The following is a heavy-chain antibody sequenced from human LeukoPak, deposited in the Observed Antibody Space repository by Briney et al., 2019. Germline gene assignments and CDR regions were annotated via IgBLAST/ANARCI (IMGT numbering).Heavy chain of an antibody. CDR3: ATGYYYGSGSYYNPPLGY. CDR1: GYTLTELS. CDR2: FDPEDGET. Sequence: GASVKVSCKVSGYTLTELSMHWVRQAPGKGLEWMGGFDPEDGETIYAQKFQGRVTMTEDTSTDTAYMVLSSLRSEDTAVYYCATGYYYGSGSYYNPPLGYWGQGTLVTVSS. J-gene: IGHJ4*02. V-gene: IGHV1-24*01. D-gene: IGHD3-10*01.